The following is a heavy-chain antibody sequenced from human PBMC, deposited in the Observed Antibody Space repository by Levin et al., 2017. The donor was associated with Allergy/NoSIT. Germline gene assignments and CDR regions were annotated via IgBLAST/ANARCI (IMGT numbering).Heavy chain of an antibody. Sequence: SQTLSLTCSVSGGSMRSSYWSWIRQSPGKGLEWIGYIDHSGNSNYNPSLKNRVTMSVDTSKNPFSLKVTSVTAADTAVYFCATAAPFYYYGMDVWGQGTTVTVSS. CDR3: ATAAPFYYYGMDV. CDR1: GGSMRSSY. V-gene: IGHV4-59*01. J-gene: IGHJ6*02. D-gene: IGHD6-6*01. CDR2: IDHSGNS.